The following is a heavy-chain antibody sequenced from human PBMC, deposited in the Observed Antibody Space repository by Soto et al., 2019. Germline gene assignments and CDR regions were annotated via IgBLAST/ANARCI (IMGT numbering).Heavy chain of an antibody. J-gene: IGHJ6*02. D-gene: IGHD2-8*01. CDR2: ISGYNGDT. CDR1: GYTFTRYG. Sequence: QGQLVQSGGEVKKPGASVKVSCKASGYTFTRYGISWVRQAPGQGLEWMGWISGYNGDTKFEQKFQDRVTMTIDTSTTTAYMELRSLTSDDTAVYYCAKNGQPPYYYYGLDVWGQGTTVTVSS. CDR3: AKNGQPPYYYYGLDV. V-gene: IGHV1-18*01.